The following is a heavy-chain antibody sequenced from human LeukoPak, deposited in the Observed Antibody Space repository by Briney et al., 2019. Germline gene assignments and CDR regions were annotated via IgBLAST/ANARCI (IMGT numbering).Heavy chain of an antibody. J-gene: IGHJ6*03. CDR3: ARDPARPYYYYYMDV. V-gene: IGHV3-30-3*01. CDR1: GFTFSSYA. CDR2: ISYDGSNK. D-gene: IGHD6-6*01. Sequence: PGESLRLSCAASGFTFSSYAMHWVRQAPGKGLEWVAVISYDGSNKYYADSVKGRFTISRDNAKNSLYLQMNSLRAEDTAVYYCARDPARPYYYYYMDVWGKGTTVTVSS.